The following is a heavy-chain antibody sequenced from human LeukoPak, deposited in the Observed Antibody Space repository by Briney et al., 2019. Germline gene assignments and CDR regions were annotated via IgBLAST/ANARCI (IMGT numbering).Heavy chain of an antibody. J-gene: IGHJ4*02. CDR1: GYTFTTYT. Sequence: GASVKVSCKASGYTFTTYTIHWVRQAPGQRLEWMGWINAGNDNTKYSQKFQDRVTITRDTSASTAYMGLSSLRSEDTAVYYCASSRGYDVGGYFDYWGQGTLVTVSS. V-gene: IGHV1-3*01. CDR3: ASSRGYDVGGYFDY. D-gene: IGHD5-12*01. CDR2: INAGNDNT.